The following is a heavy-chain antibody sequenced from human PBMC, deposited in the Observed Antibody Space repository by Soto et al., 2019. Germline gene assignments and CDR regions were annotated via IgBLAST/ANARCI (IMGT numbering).Heavy chain of an antibody. CDR1: GFTFSSYA. CDR2: ISGSGGST. J-gene: IGHJ4*02. CDR3: AKVSYYYGSSGYYYLPFDY. Sequence: GGSLRLSCPASGFTFSSYAMSWVRQAPGKGLEWVSAISGSGGSTYYADSVKGRFTISRDNSKNTLYLQMNSLRAEDTAVYYCAKVSYYYGSSGYYYLPFDYWGQGTLVTVSS. V-gene: IGHV3-23*01. D-gene: IGHD3-22*01.